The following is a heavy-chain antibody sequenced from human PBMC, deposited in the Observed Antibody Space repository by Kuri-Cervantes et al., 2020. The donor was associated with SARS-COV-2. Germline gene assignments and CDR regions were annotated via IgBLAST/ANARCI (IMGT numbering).Heavy chain of an antibody. CDR2: IYYSGST. CDR1: GGSISSRSYY. CDR3: AISEAYYDYVWGSYRFDY. V-gene: IGHV4-39*01. D-gene: IGHD3-16*02. J-gene: IGHJ4*02. Sequence: SETLSLTCTVSGGSISSRSYYWGWIRQPPGKGLEWIGSIYYSGSTYYNPSLKSRVTISVDTSKNQFSLKLSSVTAADTAVYYCAISEAYYDYVWGSYRFDYWGQGTLVTVSS.